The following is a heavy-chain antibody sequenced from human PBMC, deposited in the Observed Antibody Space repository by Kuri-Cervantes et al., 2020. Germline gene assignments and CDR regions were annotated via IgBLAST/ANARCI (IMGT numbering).Heavy chain of an antibody. V-gene: IGHV3-7*04. CDR1: GFTFSTHW. D-gene: IGHD1-26*01. CDR3: ARAIVGATGAFDI. J-gene: IGHJ3*02. CDR2: IKQDGSGK. Sequence: GESLKISCAASGFTFSTHWMSWVRQAPGKGLEWVANIKQDGSGKYYVDSVKGRFTISRDNAKNSLYLQMNSLRAEDTAVYYCARAIVGATGAFDIWGQGTMVTVSS.